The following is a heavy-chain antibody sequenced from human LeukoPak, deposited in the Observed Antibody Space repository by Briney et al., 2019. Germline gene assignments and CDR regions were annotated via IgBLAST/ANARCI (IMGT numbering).Heavy chain of an antibody. V-gene: IGHV4-30-2*01. J-gene: IGHJ4*02. D-gene: IGHD6-13*01. CDR3: AKDFIAQSPIPAY. CDR2: IYHSGGA. Sequence: PSETLSLTCAVSGDSIGRSGSSWSWIRQPPRMGLEWIGYIYHSGGAYYNLSLRSRVTISLDTSKNQFSLRLSSVAAADTAVYYCAKDFIAQSPIPAYWGQGILVSVSS. CDR1: GDSIGRSGSS.